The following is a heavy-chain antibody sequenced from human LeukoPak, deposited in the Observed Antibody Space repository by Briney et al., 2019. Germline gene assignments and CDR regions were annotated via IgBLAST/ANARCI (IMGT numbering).Heavy chain of an antibody. CDR3: ARETGPFDY. CDR2: ISGSGGTT. Sequence: PGGSLRLSCAASGFTFSNYAMSWVRQAPGKGLEWVSVISGSGGTTYYPDSVKGRFTISRDNSKNTLYLRINSLRADDTALYYCARETGPFDYWGQGTLVTVSS. D-gene: IGHD1-14*01. J-gene: IGHJ4*02. V-gene: IGHV3-23*01. CDR1: GFTFSNYA.